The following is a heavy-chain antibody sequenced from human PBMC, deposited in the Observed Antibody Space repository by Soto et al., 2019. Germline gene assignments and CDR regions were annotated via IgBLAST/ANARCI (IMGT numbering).Heavy chain of an antibody. CDR3: AREKIVLAPAAVRWFDP. V-gene: IGHV3-48*02. D-gene: IGHD2-2*01. CDR2: ISTTSSTI. J-gene: IGHJ5*02. Sequence: EVQLVESGGGLIQPGGSLRLSCAASGFRFDTYSMNWVRQAPGKGLEWVAYISTTSSTIYYADSVKGRFTVSRDNARKSLYLQMDSLRDEDTAVYYCAREKIVLAPAAVRWFDPWGQGTLVTVSS. CDR1: GFRFDTYS.